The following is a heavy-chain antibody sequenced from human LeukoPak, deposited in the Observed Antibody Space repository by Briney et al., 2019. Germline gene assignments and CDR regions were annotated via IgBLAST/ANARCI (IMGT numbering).Heavy chain of an antibody. CDR2: ISDNNTP. Sequence: PGGSLRLSCAAPGFTFSISAMTWVRQAPGKGLEWVSGISDNNTPYYADSVKGRFTISRDNSKSTLYLQISSLRAEDTAVYYCAKFQPRDGYIYDYLDYWGPGTLVTVSS. CDR1: GFTFSISA. J-gene: IGHJ4*02. D-gene: IGHD5-24*01. CDR3: AKFQPRDGYIYDYLDY. V-gene: IGHV3-23*01.